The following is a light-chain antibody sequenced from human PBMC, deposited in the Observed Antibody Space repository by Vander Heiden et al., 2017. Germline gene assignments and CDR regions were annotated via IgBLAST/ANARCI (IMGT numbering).Light chain of an antibody. Sequence: EIVLTQSPGTLSLSPGERATLSCRASQSVSSSYLAWYQQKPGQAPRLLIYGASSRATGIPDRFSGSGSGTDFTLTISRLEPEDFAVFFCQQYGSSPGTFSQGTKLELQ. CDR1: QSVSSSY. CDR2: GAS. V-gene: IGKV3-20*01. CDR3: QQYGSSPGT. J-gene: IGKJ2*01.